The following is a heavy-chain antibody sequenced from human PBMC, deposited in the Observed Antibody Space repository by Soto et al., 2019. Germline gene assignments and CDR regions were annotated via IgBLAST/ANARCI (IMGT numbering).Heavy chain of an antibody. CDR1: GFTFSNYG. J-gene: IGHJ4*02. D-gene: IGHD5-12*01. V-gene: IGHV3-33*01. CDR2: IWNDGSSR. CDR3: ARPDIVAAIGGALDC. Sequence: QVQLVESGGGVVQPGRSLRLSCEASGFTFSNYGMHWVRQAPSKGLEWVAVIWNDGSSRYYADSVKGRFTISRDNSKNTLFLQMNNLRAEDTALYYCARPDIVAAIGGALDCWGQGTLVTVSS.